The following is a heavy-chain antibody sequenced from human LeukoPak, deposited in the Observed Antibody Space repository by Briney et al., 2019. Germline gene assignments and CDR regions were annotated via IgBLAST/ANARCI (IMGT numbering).Heavy chain of an antibody. CDR2: ISYIGST. D-gene: IGHD4-17*01. J-gene: IGHJ3*02. Sequence: PSETLSLTCAVSTDSISSHYWSWIRQPPGKGLEWIGYISYIGSTNYNPSLKSRVTISIDTSKNQFSLKLRSVIAADTAVYYCARDLITVTKGFDIWGQGTMVSVSS. CDR3: ARDLITVTKGFDI. CDR1: TDSISSHY. V-gene: IGHV4-59*11.